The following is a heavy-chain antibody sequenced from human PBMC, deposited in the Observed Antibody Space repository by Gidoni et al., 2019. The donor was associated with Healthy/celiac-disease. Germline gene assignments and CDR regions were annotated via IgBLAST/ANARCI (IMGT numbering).Heavy chain of an antibody. J-gene: IGHJ4*02. CDR3: ARGNQPLAGAGTGSQNY. V-gene: IGHV3-30-3*01. Sequence: QVPLVESGGGLVQPGRSLRLSCAASGFPFSRYSMHWVRQAPGKGREWVAVISYDGSNKYYADSVKGRFTISRDNSKNTLYLQMNSLRAEDTAVYYCARGNQPLAGAGTGSQNYWGQGTLVTVSS. CDR1: GFPFSRYS. D-gene: IGHD6-19*01. CDR2: ISYDGSNK.